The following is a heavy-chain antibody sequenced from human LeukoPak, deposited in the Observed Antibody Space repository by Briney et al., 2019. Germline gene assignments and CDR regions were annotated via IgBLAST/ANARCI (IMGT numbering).Heavy chain of an antibody. CDR1: GFSPSTSGVG. D-gene: IGHD1-26*01. V-gene: IGHV2-5*01. Sequence: SGPTMLKPTQTLTLTCTFSGFSPSTSGVGVGWIRQPPGKALEWLALLYWNDDKRYSPSPKSRLTITKDTSKNQVVLTMTNMDPVDTATYYCALGYNGSSGVDYWGQGTLVTVSS. J-gene: IGHJ4*02. CDR2: LYWNDDK. CDR3: ALGYNGSSGVDY.